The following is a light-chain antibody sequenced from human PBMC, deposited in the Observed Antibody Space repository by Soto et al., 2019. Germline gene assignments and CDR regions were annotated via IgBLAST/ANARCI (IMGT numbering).Light chain of an antibody. V-gene: IGKV3-15*01. CDR1: QSGSTN. J-gene: IGKJ1*01. Sequence: EIVMTQSPAPLSVSPGERATLSCRASQSGSTNVGWYQQKPGQAPRLLIYGASTRATGIPARFSGSGSATEFTLTISSLQSEDFAVYYCQQYNNWPPLTFGQGTKVEIK. CDR2: GAS. CDR3: QQYNNWPPLT.